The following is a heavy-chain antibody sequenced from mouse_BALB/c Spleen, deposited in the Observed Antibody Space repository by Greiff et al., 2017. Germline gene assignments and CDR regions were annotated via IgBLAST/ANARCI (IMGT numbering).Heavy chain of an antibody. V-gene: IGHV14-1*02. Sequence: VQLQQSGAELVRPGALVKLSCKASGFNIKDYYMHWVKQRPEQGLEWIGWIDPENGNTIYDPKFQGKASITADTSSNTAYLQLSSLTSEDTAVYYSDRGNYEGYFDYWGQGNTRTGAS. CDR2: IDPENGNT. CDR1: GFNIKDYY. D-gene: IGHD1-1*01. J-gene: IGHJ2*01. CDR3: DRGNYEGYFDY.